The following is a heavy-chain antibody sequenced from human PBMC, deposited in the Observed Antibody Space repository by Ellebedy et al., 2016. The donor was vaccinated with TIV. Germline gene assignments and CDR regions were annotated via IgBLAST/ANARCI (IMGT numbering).Heavy chain of an antibody. V-gene: IGHV4-34*01. CDR2: INPSGGT. D-gene: IGHD3-10*01. Sequence: AGSLRLSXTVHGGSFLGYYWSWIRQSPGKGLQWIGEINPSGGTNYTTSLKSRLTMSIDTSKRQISLNLKSATAADTAVYYCARGRRFSASFHPMMSTFEVWGQGTTVIVSS. CDR3: ARGRRFSASFHPMMSTFEV. J-gene: IGHJ3*01. CDR1: GGSFLGYY.